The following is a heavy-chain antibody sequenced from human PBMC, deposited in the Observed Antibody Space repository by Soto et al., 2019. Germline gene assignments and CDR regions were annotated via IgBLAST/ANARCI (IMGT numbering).Heavy chain of an antibody. CDR3: TRLPPENRGLDAFDI. V-gene: IGHV3-23*01. J-gene: IGHJ3*02. Sequence: GGSLRLSCAASGFTFSSYAMSWVRQAPGKGLEWVSTIRDSGDSTYYADSVKGRFTISRDDSKSIAHLQMNNLKTGDTAVYYCTRLPPENRGLDAFDIWGQGTMVTVSS. CDR2: IRDSGDST. CDR1: GFTFSSYA. D-gene: IGHD2-15*01.